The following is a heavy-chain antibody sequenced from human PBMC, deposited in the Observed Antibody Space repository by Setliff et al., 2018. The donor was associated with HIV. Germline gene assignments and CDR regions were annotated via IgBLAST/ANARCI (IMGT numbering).Heavy chain of an antibody. CDR1: GDTFNNYG. J-gene: IGHJ3*01. CDR3: ARTSGDAYNYEGAFDV. Sequence: SVKVSCKVSGDTFNNYGLNWVRQAPGQGLEWMGGIIPIFKSADSAQKFQGRVTITTDESTSTAYMDLSSLKSEDTAIYYCARTSGDAYNYEGAFDVWGQGTLVTVSS. CDR2: IIPIFKSA. V-gene: IGHV1-69*05. D-gene: IGHD5-12*01.